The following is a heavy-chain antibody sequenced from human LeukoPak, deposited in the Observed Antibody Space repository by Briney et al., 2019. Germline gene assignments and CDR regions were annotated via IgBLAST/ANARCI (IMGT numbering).Heavy chain of an antibody. CDR2: IKQDGSEK. Sequence: PGGSLRFSCAASGFTFSSYWMSWVRQAPGKGLEWVANIKQDGSEKYYVDSVKGRFTISRDNAKNSLYLQMNSLRAEDTAVYYCARAYDFWSGYGWDYWGQGTLVTVSS. CDR3: ARAYDFWSGYGWDY. J-gene: IGHJ4*02. CDR1: GFTFSSYW. D-gene: IGHD3-3*01. V-gene: IGHV3-7*01.